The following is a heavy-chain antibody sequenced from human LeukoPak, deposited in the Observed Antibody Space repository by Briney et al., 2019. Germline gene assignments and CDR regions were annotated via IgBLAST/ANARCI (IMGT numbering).Heavy chain of an antibody. CDR2: IYYSGST. CDR1: GGSISSSSYS. CDR3: ARGRQRIYYYGMDV. J-gene: IGHJ6*02. V-gene: IGHV4-39*01. Sequence: SETLSLTCTVSGGSISSSSYSWGWIRQPPGKGLEWIGSIYYSGSTYYNPSLKSRVTISVDTSKNQFSLKLSSVTAADTAVYYCARGRQRIYYYGMDVWGQGTTVTVSS. D-gene: IGHD5-18*01.